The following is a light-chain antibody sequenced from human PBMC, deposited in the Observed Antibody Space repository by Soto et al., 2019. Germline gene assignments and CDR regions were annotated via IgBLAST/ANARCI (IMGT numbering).Light chain of an antibody. CDR1: SSDVGSYNL. J-gene: IGLJ1*01. V-gene: IGLV2-14*02. CDR3: SSYTNINTRACV. CDR2: EVT. Sequence: QSVLTQPASVSGSPGQSITISCTGTSSDVGSYNLVSWYQQHPGKAPKLIIYEVTDRPSGVSNRFSGSKSGNTASLTISGLQAEDEAEYYCSSYTNINTRACVFGTGTKLTVL.